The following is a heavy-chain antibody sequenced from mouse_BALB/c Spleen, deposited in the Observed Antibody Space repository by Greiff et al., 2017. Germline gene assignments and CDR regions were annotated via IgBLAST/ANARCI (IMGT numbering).Heavy chain of an antibody. Sequence: QVQLQQSGAELAKPGASVKMSCKASGYTFTSYWMHWVKQRPGQGLEWIGYINPSTGYTEYNQKFKDKATLTADKSSSTAYMQLSSLTSEDSAVYYCAHYYGSSYGGYYAMDYWGQGTSVTVSS. V-gene: IGHV1-7*01. CDR3: AHYYGSSYGGYYAMDY. D-gene: IGHD1-1*01. CDR1: GYTFTSYW. CDR2: INPSTGYT. J-gene: IGHJ4*01.